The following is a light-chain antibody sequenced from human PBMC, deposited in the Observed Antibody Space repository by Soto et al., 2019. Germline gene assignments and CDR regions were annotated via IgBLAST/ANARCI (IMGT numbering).Light chain of an antibody. Sequence: IPLTQSPSFLSASVGDRVTGTCRSSQDVSDYLAWYQHAPGKAPNLLIYAAYTLQSGVPSRFSGSGSGTEFSLTITSLQPEDFATYYCQYLNGAPTITFGQGTRLEI. CDR3: QYLNGAPTIT. CDR1: QDVSDY. V-gene: IGKV1-9*01. CDR2: AAY. J-gene: IGKJ5*01.